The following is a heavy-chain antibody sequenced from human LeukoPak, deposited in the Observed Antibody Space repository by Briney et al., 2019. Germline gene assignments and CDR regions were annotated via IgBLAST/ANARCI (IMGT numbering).Heavy chain of an antibody. CDR2: ISAYNGNT. Sequence: GASVKLSCKSSGYTFTSNGIRWVRQAPGQGLEWMGWISAYNGNTNYAQKHPGRVTMTTDTSTSTAYMELRRLRSDDTAVYYCVRVPAAAGFYFDYWGEGTLVTVS. CDR3: VRVPAAAGFYFDY. J-gene: IGHJ4*02. D-gene: IGHD2-2*01. V-gene: IGHV1-18*01. CDR1: GYTFTSNG.